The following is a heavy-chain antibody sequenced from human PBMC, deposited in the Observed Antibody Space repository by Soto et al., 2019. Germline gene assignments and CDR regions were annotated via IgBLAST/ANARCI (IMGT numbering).Heavy chain of an antibody. CDR2: IIPIVETS. CDR1: GGTFSRNA. D-gene: IGHD1-26*01. CDR3: AMHGGDVGWV. Sequence: QGQLIQSGAEVKKPGSSVKVSCKASGGTFSRNAISWVRQAPGQGFEWMGGIIPIVETSNYAQKFHGRVTISADKPTTTAYMDLTSLTSEDTAVYSCAMHGGDVGWVWGQGTLVTVSS. V-gene: IGHV1-69*06. J-gene: IGHJ4*02.